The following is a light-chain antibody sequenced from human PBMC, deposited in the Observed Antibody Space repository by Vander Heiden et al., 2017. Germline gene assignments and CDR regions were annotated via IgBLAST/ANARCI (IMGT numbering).Light chain of an antibody. J-gene: IGKJ2*01. V-gene: IGKV3-20*01. CDR2: GGS. Sequence: EILLTQSPGTLSLSPGERATLSCRASQSVSDNQLAWYQQKPGQAPRLLMYGGSNRATGIPDRFSGSGSGTDFTLIISRLEPEDFAVYFCQHDGPSPYTFGQGTKLEIK. CDR3: QHDGPSPYT. CDR1: QSVSDNQ.